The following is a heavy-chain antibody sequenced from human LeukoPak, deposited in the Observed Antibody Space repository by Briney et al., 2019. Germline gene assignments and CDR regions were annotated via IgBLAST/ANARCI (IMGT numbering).Heavy chain of an antibody. Sequence: GASVKVSCKASGYTFTSYGISWVRQAPGQGLASMGWISAYNGNTNYAQKLQGRVTMDTDTSTSTAYMDLRRLRSDDPAVYYCSRSPSTSDLYAYYYYYYMDVWAKGPRSPSP. J-gene: IGHJ6*03. CDR2: ISAYNGNT. V-gene: IGHV1-18*01. D-gene: IGHD3-16*01. CDR1: GYTFTSYG. CDR3: SRSPSTSDLYAYYYYYYMDV.